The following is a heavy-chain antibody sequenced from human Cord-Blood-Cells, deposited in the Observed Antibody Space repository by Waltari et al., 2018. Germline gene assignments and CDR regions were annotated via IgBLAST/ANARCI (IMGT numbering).Heavy chain of an antibody. CDR2: IYYSGST. CDR1: GGSISSYY. CDR3: ARLGYCSGGSCYTHGAFDI. Sequence: QVQLQESGPGLVKPSEPLSLTCTVSGGSISSYYCSWIRQPPGKGLEWIGYIYYSGSTNYNPSLKSRVTISVDTSKNQFSLKLSSVTAADTAVYYCARLGYCSGGSCYTHGAFDIWGQGTMVTVSS. D-gene: IGHD2-15*01. V-gene: IGHV4-59*08. J-gene: IGHJ3*02.